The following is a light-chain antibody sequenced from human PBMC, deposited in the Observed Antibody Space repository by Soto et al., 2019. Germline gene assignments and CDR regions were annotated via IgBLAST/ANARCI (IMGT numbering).Light chain of an antibody. V-gene: IGLV1-40*01. CDR2: RDT. Sequence: QSVLTQPPSVSGAPGQRVTISCTGSSSNIGAGYDVHWYQQLPGTAPKLLIYRDTNRPSGVPDRFSGYKSGTSASLAITGLQADDEADYYCQSYDSSLSGVVFGGGTKVTVL. CDR1: SSNIGAGYD. CDR3: QSYDSSLSGVV. J-gene: IGLJ2*01.